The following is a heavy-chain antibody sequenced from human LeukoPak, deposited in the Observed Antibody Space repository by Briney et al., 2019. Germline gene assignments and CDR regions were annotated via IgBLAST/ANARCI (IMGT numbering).Heavy chain of an antibody. Sequence: SETLSLTCAVYGGSFSGYYWSWIRQPPGKGLEWIGEINHSGSTNYNPSLKSRVTISVDTSKNQFSLKLSSVTAADTAVYYCARLVPAARGLLYHYYYYMDVWGKGTTVTVSS. J-gene: IGHJ6*03. V-gene: IGHV4-34*01. D-gene: IGHD2-2*01. CDR2: INHSGST. CDR1: GGSFSGYY. CDR3: ARLVPAARGLLYHYYYYMDV.